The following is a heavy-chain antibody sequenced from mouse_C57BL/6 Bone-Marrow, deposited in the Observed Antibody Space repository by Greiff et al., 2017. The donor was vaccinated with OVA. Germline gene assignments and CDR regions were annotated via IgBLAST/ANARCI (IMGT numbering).Heavy chain of an antibody. Sequence: VQLKASGPELVKPGASVKIPCKASGYTFTDYNMDWVKQSHGKSLEWIGDINPNNGGTIYNQKFKGKATLTVDKSSSTAYMELRSLTSEDTAVYYCARRIYYDLYYYAMDYWGQGTSVTVSS. V-gene: IGHV1-18*01. CDR1: GYTFTDYN. CDR3: ARRIYYDLYYYAMDY. CDR2: INPNNGGT. J-gene: IGHJ4*01. D-gene: IGHD2-4*01.